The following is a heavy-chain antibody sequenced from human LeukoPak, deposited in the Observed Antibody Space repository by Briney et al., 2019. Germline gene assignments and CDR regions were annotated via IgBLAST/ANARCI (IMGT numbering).Heavy chain of an antibody. D-gene: IGHD2-15*01. J-gene: IGHJ4*02. CDR2: IYPGDSDT. Sequence: GESLKISCQGSRYNFATYWISWVRQVPGKGLEWMGIIYPGDSDTRYSPSFQGQVTISADKSISTAYLQWSSLKASDTAMYYCARRYCSGGSCYDYWGQGTLVTVSS. CDR3: ARRYCSGGSCYDY. V-gene: IGHV5-51*01. CDR1: RYNFATYW.